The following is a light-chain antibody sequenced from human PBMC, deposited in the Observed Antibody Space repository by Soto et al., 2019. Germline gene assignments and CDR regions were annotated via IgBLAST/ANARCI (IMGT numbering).Light chain of an antibody. CDR1: QSVSSY. V-gene: IGKV3-11*01. CDR2: DAS. Sequence: EIVLTQSPATLSLSPGERATLSCRASQSVSSYLAWYQQKPGQAPRLLIYDASNRATGIPARFSGSGSGTDFTLTISRLEPEDFAVYYCQQRSNWPPGLTFGGGNKVEIK. J-gene: IGKJ4*01. CDR3: QQRSNWPPGLT.